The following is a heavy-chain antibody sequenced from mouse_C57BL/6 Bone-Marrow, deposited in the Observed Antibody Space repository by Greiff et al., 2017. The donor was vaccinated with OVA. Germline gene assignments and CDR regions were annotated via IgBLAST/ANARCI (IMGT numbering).Heavy chain of an antibody. Sequence: VMLVESGPELVKPGASVKISCKASGYAFSSSWMNWVKQRPGKGLEWIGRIYPGDGDTNYNGKFKGKATLTADKSSSTAYMQLSSLTSEDSAVYFCAREGNSNYVGWYFDVWGTGTTVTVSS. CDR1: GYAFSSSW. D-gene: IGHD2-5*01. J-gene: IGHJ1*03. CDR3: AREGNSNYVGWYFDV. V-gene: IGHV1-82*01. CDR2: IYPGDGDT.